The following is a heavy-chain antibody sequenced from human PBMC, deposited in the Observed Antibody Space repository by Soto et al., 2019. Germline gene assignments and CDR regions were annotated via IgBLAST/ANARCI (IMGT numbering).Heavy chain of an antibody. CDR1: GFTFSSYS. J-gene: IGHJ4*02. V-gene: IGHV3-48*02. D-gene: IGHD3-16*01. CDR2: ISSSSSTI. CDR3: ARDMMAQETYEYYFDY. Sequence: GVLRLSCAASGFTFSSYSMNWVRQAPGKGLEWVSYISSSSSTIYYADSVKGRFTISRDNAKNSLYLQMNSLRDEDTAVYYCARDMMAQETYEYYFDYWGQGTLVTVSS.